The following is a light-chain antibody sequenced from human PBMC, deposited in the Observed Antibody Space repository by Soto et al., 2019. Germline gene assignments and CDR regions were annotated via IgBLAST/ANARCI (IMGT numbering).Light chain of an antibody. J-gene: IGLJ2*01. CDR3: SSYTRRGTLV. CDR2: EVS. V-gene: IGLV2-14*01. Sequence: QSSLTQPASVSGSPGQSITISCTGSSRDVGGYNYVSWYQQHPGKAPKLMIYEVSNRPSGVSNRFSGSKSGNTASLTISGLQAEDEADYYCSSYTRRGTLVFGGGTKLTVL. CDR1: SRDVGGYNY.